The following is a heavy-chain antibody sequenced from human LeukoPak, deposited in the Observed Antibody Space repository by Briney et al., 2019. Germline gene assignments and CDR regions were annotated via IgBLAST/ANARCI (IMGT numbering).Heavy chain of an antibody. Sequence: GGSLRLSCEASGLTFSNYGMSWVRQAPGKGLQWVSAITGDGTTTHYADSVKGRFTISRDNSKNMLYLQMSSLRAEDTAVYYCAKMHGYFDYWGQGALVPVSS. V-gene: IGHV3-23*01. CDR3: AKMHGYFDY. J-gene: IGHJ4*02. CDR1: GLTFSNYG. CDR2: ITGDGTTT.